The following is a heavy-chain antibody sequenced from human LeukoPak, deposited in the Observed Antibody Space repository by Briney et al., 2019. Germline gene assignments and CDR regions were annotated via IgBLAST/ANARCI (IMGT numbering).Heavy chain of an antibody. V-gene: IGHV1-18*01. CDR1: GYNFNRYT. Sequence: ASVTVSCKTSGYNFNRYTITWVRQAPGQGLEWMGWVSTSNGDTNYAENFQGRLTMTTETVTKTAYMELRRLRSGDTAIYFCARVSDTSMVTRVFDSWGQGTLVTVSS. CDR2: VSTSNGDT. J-gene: IGHJ4*02. CDR3: ARVSDTSMVTRVFDS. D-gene: IGHD5-18*01.